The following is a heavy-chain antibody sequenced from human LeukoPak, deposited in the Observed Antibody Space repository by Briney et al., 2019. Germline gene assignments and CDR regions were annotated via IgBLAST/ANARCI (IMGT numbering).Heavy chain of an antibody. Sequence: PGGSLRLSCAASGFTFSSYAVSWVRQAPGKGLEWVSAISGSGGSTYYADSVKGRFTISRDNSKNTLYLQMNSLRAEDTAVYYCAKSGLYYDILTGYNYFDYWGQGTLVTVSS. D-gene: IGHD3-9*01. CDR2: ISGSGGST. CDR1: GFTFSSYA. J-gene: IGHJ4*02. V-gene: IGHV3-23*01. CDR3: AKSGLYYDILTGYNYFDY.